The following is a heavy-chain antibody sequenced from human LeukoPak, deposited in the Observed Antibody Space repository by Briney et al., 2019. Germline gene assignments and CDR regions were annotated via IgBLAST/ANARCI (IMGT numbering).Heavy chain of an antibody. D-gene: IGHD6-19*01. V-gene: IGHV4-39*07. CDR3: ARGGYSSGWWSHNWFDP. Sequence: SETLSLTCTISGGSISGSSFYWGWIRQPPGKGLEWIGSLYYSGSTYYSPSLKSRVAMSVDTSMNQFSLKMTSVTAADTAVYYCARGGYSSGWWSHNWFDPWGQGTLVTVSS. CDR2: LYYSGST. J-gene: IGHJ5*02. CDR1: GGSISGSSFY.